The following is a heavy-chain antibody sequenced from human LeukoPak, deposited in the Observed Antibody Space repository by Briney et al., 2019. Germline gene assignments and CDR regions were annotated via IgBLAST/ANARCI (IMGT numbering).Heavy chain of an antibody. J-gene: IGHJ4*02. CDR2: IYYSGST. Sequence: SETLSLTCAVYGGSFSGYYWSWIRQPPGKGLEWIGYIYYSGSTNYNPSLKSRVTISVDTSKNQFSLKLSSVTAADTAVYYCARDNSYGHFDYWGQGTLVTVSS. D-gene: IGHD5-18*01. V-gene: IGHV4-59*01. CDR3: ARDNSYGHFDY. CDR1: GGSFSGYY.